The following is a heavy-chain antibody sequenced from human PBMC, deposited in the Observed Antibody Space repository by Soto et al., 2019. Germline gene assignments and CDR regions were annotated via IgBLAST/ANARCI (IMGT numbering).Heavy chain of an antibody. CDR2: IHHSGNS. CDR1: GDSISSDKW. J-gene: IGHJ4*02. V-gene: IGHV4-4*02. Sequence: SETLSLTCAVSGDSISSDKWWSCVRQPPGKGLEWIGEIHHSGNSNYNPSLKSRVIISVDKSKKQFSLNLSSVTDAATALYYCARAALGGSSWPFDYWGQGTLVTVSS. D-gene: IGHD6-13*01. CDR3: ARAALGGSSWPFDY.